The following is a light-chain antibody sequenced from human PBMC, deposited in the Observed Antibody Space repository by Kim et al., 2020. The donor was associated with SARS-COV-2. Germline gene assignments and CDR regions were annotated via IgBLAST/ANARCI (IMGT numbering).Light chain of an antibody. CDR2: DAY. V-gene: IGKV3-11*01. CDR3: QQRNSWPPAVT. J-gene: IGKJ4*01. Sequence: GERATLSGMASQNIGTYLAWYKQRHGQAPRRIVYDAYNRATGVPDRFSGSGSGTDFTLTISSLEPEDFSIYYCQQRNSWPPAVTFGGGTKVDIK. CDR1: QNIGTY.